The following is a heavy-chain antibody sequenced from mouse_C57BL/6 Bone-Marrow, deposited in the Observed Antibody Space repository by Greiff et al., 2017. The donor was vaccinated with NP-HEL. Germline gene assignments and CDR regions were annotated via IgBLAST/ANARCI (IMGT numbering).Heavy chain of an antibody. V-gene: IGHV3-6*01. Sequence: DVKLQESGPGLVKPSQSLSLTCSVTGYSITSGYYWNWIRQFPGNKLEWMGYISYDGSNNYNPSLKNRISITRDTSKNQFFLKLNSVTTEDTATYYCARELDYYGSWGQGTTLTVSS. D-gene: IGHD1-1*01. J-gene: IGHJ2*01. CDR2: ISYDGSN. CDR1: GYSITSGYY. CDR3: ARELDYYGS.